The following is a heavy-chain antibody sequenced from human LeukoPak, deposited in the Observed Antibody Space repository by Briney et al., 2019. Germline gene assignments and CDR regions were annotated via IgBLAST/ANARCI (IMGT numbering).Heavy chain of an antibody. CDR1: GFTFTNYA. D-gene: IGHD2-15*01. J-gene: IGHJ4*02. V-gene: IGHV3-23*01. Sequence: PGGSLRLSCAASGFTFTNYAMSWVRQAPGKGMEWVSAISRSGGRTYYADSVKGRFTISRDSSKNTLYLHMNSLRVEDTAVYYCARDPTSRGWYNFDYWGQGTLVTVSS. CDR3: ARDPTSRGWYNFDY. CDR2: ISRSGGRT.